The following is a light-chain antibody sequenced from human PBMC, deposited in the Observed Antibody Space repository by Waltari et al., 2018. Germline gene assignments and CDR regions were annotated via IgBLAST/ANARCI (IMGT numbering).Light chain of an antibody. J-gene: IGKJ4*01. CDR3: QQYYSSPLT. CDR2: WAS. Sequence: QSVLYSSNNKNYLAWYQQKPGQPPKLLIYWASTRESGVPDRFSGSGSGTDFTLTISSLQAEDVAVYYCQQYYSSPLTFGGGTKVEIK. V-gene: IGKV4-1*01. CDR1: QSVLYSSNNKNY.